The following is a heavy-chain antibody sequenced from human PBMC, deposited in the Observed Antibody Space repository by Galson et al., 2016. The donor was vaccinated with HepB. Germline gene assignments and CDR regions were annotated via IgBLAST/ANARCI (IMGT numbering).Heavy chain of an antibody. CDR3: AKGPTSYFYGMDV. J-gene: IGHJ6*02. V-gene: IGHV3-21*01. CDR2: ISRSSRHI. CDR1: GFTFSSYN. Sequence: SLRLSCAASGFTFSSYNMNWVRQAPGKGLEWVSSISRSSRHIYYADSVKGRFTISRDNAKNSLYLQMNSLRVEDTAVYFCAKGPTSYFYGMDVWGQGTTVTVSS.